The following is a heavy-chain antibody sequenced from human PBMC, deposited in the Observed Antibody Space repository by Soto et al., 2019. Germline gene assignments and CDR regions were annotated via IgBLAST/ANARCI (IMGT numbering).Heavy chain of an antibody. CDR1: GGSFSDYY. CDR3: AREVPSRYFDL. Sequence: QVRLQQWGAGLLKPSETLSLTCAVYGGSFSDYYWSWIRQPPGKGLEWIGEINHSGSTNYNPSLKSXXTXSXXTSKNQFSLKLSSVTAADTAVYYCAREVPSRYFDLWGRGTPVTVSS. D-gene: IGHD1-1*01. V-gene: IGHV4-34*01. CDR2: INHSGST. J-gene: IGHJ2*01.